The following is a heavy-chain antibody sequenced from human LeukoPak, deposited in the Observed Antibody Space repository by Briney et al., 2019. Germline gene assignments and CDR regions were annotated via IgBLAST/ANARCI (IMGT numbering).Heavy chain of an antibody. CDR2: IYPGDSDT. J-gene: IGHJ4*02. D-gene: IGHD6-13*01. V-gene: IGHV5-51*01. CDR1: GYSFSNYW. CDR3: ARQTRGGIAAAGSDY. Sequence: GESLKISCQASGYSFSNYWIGWVRQMPGKGLEWMGIIYPGDSDTRYSPSFQGQVTISADKSISTAYLQWSSLKASDSAMYYCARQTRGGIAAAGSDYWGQGTLVTVSS.